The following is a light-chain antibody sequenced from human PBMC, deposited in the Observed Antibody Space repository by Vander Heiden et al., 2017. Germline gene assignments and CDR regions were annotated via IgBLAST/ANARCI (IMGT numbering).Light chain of an antibody. V-gene: IGLV8-61*01. CDR3: VLYMGSGIWV. CDR1: SGSVSTSYY. J-gene: IGLJ3*02. Sequence: QTEVTQEQSFSVSPGGTVTLTCGLSSGSVSTSYYPSWYQQTPGQAPLTLIYSTTTRSSGVPDRFSGSILGNKAALTITGAQADDEPDYYCVLYMGSGIWVFGGGTKLTVL. CDR2: STT.